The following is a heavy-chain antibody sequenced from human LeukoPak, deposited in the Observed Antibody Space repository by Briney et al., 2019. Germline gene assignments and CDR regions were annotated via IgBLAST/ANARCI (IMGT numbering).Heavy chain of an antibody. J-gene: IGHJ5*02. D-gene: IGHD3-3*01. Sequence: SETLSLTCSVSVGSISSYYWSWIRQPAGKGLEWIGRNYTSGSTNYNPSLKSRVTMSVDSSKNQFSLKLSSVVAADTAVYYCARDRAYYDFWSGYGGGWFDPWGQGTLVTVSS. CDR1: VGSISSYY. V-gene: IGHV4-4*07. CDR3: ARDRAYYDFWSGYGGGWFDP. CDR2: NYTSGST.